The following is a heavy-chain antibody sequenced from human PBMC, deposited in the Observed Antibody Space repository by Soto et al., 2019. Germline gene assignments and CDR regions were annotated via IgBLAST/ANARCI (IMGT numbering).Heavy chain of an antibody. J-gene: IGHJ4*02. V-gene: IGHV1-3*01. CDR2: INAGNGHT. CDR3: ARGLGLYYFDY. Sequence: ASVKVSCKTSGYTFTDYAMHWVRQAPGQRLEWMGWINAGNGHTKYSQKFQVRVTITRDTSASTAYMELSSLRSEDTAVYYCARGLGLYYFDYWGQGTLVTVSS. CDR1: GYTFTDYA. D-gene: IGHD1-26*01.